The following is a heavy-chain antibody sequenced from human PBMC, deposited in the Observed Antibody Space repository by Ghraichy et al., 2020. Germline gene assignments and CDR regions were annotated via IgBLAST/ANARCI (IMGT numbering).Heavy chain of an antibody. CDR1: GVSTGSSNYY. V-gene: IGHV4-39*01. D-gene: IGHD1-7*01. CDR2: IFNSGRT. CDR3: VRHGSLELVHSDY. J-gene: IGHJ4*02. Sequence: SETLSLTCAVSGVSTGSSNYYWGWIRQPPGKGLEWIGSIFNSGRTHYNPSLESRVTISGDSSKNQFSLELSSVTAADTAVYYCVRHGSLELVHSDYWGQGILFTVSS.